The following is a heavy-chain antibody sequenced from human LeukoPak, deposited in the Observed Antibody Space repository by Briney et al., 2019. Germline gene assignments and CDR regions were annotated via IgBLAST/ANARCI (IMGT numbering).Heavy chain of an antibody. V-gene: IGHV3-13*01. CDR2: IGTAGDT. J-gene: IGHJ4*02. Sequence: GGSLRLSCAASGFTFSSYDIHWVRHATGKGLEWVSAIGTAGDTYYPGSVKGRFTISRENAKNSLYLQMNSLRAGDTAVYYCARGGYYIAVAAPFDYWGQGTLVTVSS. CDR3: ARGGYYIAVAAPFDY. CDR1: GFTFSSYD. D-gene: IGHD6-19*01.